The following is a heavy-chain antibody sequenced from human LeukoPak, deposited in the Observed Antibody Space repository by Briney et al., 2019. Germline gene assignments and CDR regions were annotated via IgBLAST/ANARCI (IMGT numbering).Heavy chain of an antibody. V-gene: IGHV4-59*01. J-gene: IGHJ4*02. CDR1: GGSISSYY. D-gene: IGHD3-22*01. CDR2: IYYSGST. Sequence: SETLSLTCTVSGGSISSYYWSWIRQPPGKGLEWIGYIYYSGSTNYNPSLKSRVTISVDTSKNQFSLKLSSVTAADTAVYYCASSSSYDSSGYYLAYWGQGTLVTVSS. CDR3: ASSSSYDSSGYYLAY.